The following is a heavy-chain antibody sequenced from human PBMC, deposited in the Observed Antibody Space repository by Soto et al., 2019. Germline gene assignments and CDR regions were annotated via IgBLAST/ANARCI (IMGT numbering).Heavy chain of an antibody. CDR2: IRSKAYGGTT. Sequence: GGSLRLSCTASGFTFGDYAMSWFRQAPGKGLEWVGFIRSKAYGGTTEYAASVKGRFTISRDDSKSIAYLQMNSLKTEDTAVYYCTRADLSPVTGVGHINWVAATRGGLHWFDPWGQGTLVTVSS. J-gene: IGHJ5*02. V-gene: IGHV3-49*03. CDR3: TRADLSPVTGVGHINWVAATRGGLHWFDP. CDR1: GFTFGDYA. D-gene: IGHD2-15*01.